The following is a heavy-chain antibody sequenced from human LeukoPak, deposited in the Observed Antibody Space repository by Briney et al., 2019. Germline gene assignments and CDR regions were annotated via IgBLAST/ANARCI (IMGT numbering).Heavy chain of an antibody. CDR2: IIPIFGTA. D-gene: IGHD2-8*01. Sequence: SVKVSCKASGGTFSSYAISWVRQAPGQGLEWMGGIIPIFGTANYAQKFQGRVTITTDESTSTAYMELSSLRSEDTAVYYCARSGYCTNGVCYGAFDIWGQGTMVTASS. V-gene: IGHV1-69*05. CDR3: ARSGYCTNGVCYGAFDI. J-gene: IGHJ3*02. CDR1: GGTFSSYA.